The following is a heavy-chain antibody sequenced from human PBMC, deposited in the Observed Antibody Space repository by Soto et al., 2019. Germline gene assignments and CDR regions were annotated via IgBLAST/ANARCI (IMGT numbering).Heavy chain of an antibody. CDR2: IYDSESA. V-gene: IGHV4-31*03. Sequence: QVQLQESGPGLVKPSQTLSRTCNGSGESISSGGYYWSWIRHHPRKGLEWIGYIYDSESAYYNPCLKSGVTLSMYASKNHFAMRLSSVTDADTAVYYCSRASSRSSAADYWGQGTLVTVSS. CDR3: SRASSRSSAADY. J-gene: IGHJ4*02. CDR1: GESISSGGYY. D-gene: IGHD6-6*01.